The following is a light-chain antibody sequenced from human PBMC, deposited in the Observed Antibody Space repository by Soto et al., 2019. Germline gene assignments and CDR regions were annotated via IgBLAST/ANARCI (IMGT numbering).Light chain of an antibody. J-gene: IGLJ1*01. Sequence: QSVLTQPASVSGSPGQSITISCSGTTSDVGGYNLVSWYQQHTAKAPKLLIYEGTQRPSGVSSRFSGSKSGNTASLPISGLQAEDEAAYYCCSYASSSSYVFGTGTKVTVL. CDR1: TSDVGGYNL. V-gene: IGLV2-23*01. CDR2: EGT. CDR3: CSYASSSSYV.